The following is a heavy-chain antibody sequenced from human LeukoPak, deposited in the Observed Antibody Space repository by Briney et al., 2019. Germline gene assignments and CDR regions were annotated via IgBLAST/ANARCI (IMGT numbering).Heavy chain of an antibody. CDR3: VRGGVWGLSSNWLES. J-gene: IGHJ5*01. CDR1: GXTFSSHD. CDR2: FIPAGDR. D-gene: IGHD7-27*01. Sequence: GGSLRLSCAASGXTFSSHDMHWVRQAAGKGLEWVSGFIPAGDRYYAESVKGRLTISRENAKSSLYLQMNSLRVGDTAVYYCVRGGVWGLSSNWLESWGQGILVTVSS. V-gene: IGHV3-13*04.